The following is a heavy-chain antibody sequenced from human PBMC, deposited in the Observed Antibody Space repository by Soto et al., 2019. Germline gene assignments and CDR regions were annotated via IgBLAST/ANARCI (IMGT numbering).Heavy chain of an antibody. V-gene: IGHV4-31*03. CDR2: IYYSGST. CDR3: AREPTTLGTTVPVNWFDP. Sequence: SETLSLTCTVSGGSISSGGYYWSWIRQHPGKGLEWIGYIYYSGSTYYNPSLKSRVTILVDTSKNQFSLKLSSVTAADTAVYYCAREPTTLGTTVPVNWFDPWGQGTLVTVSS. CDR1: GGSISSGGYY. D-gene: IGHD1-1*01. J-gene: IGHJ5*02.